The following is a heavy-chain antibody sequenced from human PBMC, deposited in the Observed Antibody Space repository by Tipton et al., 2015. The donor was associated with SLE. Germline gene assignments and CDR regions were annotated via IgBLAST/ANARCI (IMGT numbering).Heavy chain of an antibody. Sequence: SLRLSCAASKFTFSRYWMHWVRQAPGKGLVWVSRIHSEGSTTRYEDSVKGRFTISRDNAKNTLYLQMNSLRAEDTAVYYCARGDPIHYWGQGTLVTVSS. CDR2: IHSEGSTT. J-gene: IGHJ4*02. V-gene: IGHV3-74*01. CDR1: KFTFSRYW. D-gene: IGHD2-21*02. CDR3: ARGDPIHY.